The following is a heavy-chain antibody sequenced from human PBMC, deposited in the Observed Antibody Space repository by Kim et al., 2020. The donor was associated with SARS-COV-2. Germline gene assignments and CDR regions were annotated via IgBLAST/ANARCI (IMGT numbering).Heavy chain of an antibody. Sequence: SETLSLTCTVSGYSISSGYYWGWIRQPPGKGLEWIGSIYHSGSTYYNPSLKSRVTISVDTSKNQFSLKLSSVTAADTAVYYCASSLIEPGFSGDAFDIWGQGTMVTVSS. CDR1: GYSISSGYY. D-gene: IGHD2-15*01. J-gene: IGHJ3*02. V-gene: IGHV4-38-2*02. CDR3: ASSLIEPGFSGDAFDI. CDR2: IYHSGST.